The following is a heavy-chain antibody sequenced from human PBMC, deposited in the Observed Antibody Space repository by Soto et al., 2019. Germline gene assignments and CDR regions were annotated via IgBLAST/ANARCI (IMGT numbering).Heavy chain of an antibody. CDR3: ARHSSDWPDYYFDF. CDR2: VYYNGFT. J-gene: IGHJ4*02. Sequence: QVQLQESGPALVKPSETLSLTCDVSGGSITSYYWSWIRKAPGQGLDWIGYVYYNGFTSYNPSLDYRVTLAVDTAENHFSLKMSSVTAADTAVYFCARHSSDWPDYYFDFWGKGTLVSVSS. CDR1: GGSITSYY. D-gene: IGHD6-19*01. V-gene: IGHV4-59*01.